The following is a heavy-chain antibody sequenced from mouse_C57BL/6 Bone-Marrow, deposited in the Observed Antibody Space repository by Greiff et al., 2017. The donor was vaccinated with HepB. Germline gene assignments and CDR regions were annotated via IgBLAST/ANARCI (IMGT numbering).Heavy chain of an antibody. D-gene: IGHD1-1*01. V-gene: IGHV5-2*01. CDR2: IHSDGGST. CDR3: ARRAYYYGSSYWYFDV. J-gene: IGHJ1*03. CDR1: EYEFPSHD. Sequence: VQLKESGGGLVQPGESLKLSCESNEYEFPSHDMSWVRKTPEKRLELVAAIHSDGGSTYYPDTMERRFIISRDNTKKTLYLQMSSLRSEDTALYYCARRAYYYGSSYWYFDVWGTGTTVTVSS.